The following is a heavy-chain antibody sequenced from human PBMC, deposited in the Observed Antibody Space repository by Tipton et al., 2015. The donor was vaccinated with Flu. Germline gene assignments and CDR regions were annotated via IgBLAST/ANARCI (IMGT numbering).Heavy chain of an antibody. V-gene: IGHV3-48*03. CDR3: ASYCSSTSCYMGGY. Sequence: SLRLSCAASGFTFSSYEMNWVRQAPGKGLEWVSYISSSGSTIYYADSVKGRFTISRDNAKNSLYLQMNSLRAEDTAVYYCASYCSSTSCYMGGYWGQGTLVAVSS. CDR2: ISSSGSTI. CDR1: GFTFSSYE. D-gene: IGHD2-2*02. J-gene: IGHJ4*02.